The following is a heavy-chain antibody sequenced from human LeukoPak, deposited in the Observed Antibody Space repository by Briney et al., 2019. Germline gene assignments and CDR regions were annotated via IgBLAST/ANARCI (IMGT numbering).Heavy chain of an antibody. CDR1: GFTFSISA. D-gene: IGHD6-13*01. V-gene: IGHV3-23*01. CDR2: ISDSGGST. CDR3: ARDSHYGYSSSWYHLVHIDY. J-gene: IGHJ4*02. Sequence: GGSLRLSCAASGFTFSISAMSWVRQAPGKGLEWVSGISDSGGSTFYADSVKGRFTISRDNAKNSLYLQLNSLRAEDTAVYYCARDSHYGYSSSWYHLVHIDYWGQGTLVTVSS.